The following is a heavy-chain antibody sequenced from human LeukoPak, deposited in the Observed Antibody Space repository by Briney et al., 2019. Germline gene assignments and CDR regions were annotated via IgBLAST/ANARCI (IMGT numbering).Heavy chain of an antibody. J-gene: IGHJ6*03. CDR2: INRSGST. CDR1: GVSFSGYY. Sequence: SETLSLTCAVYGVSFSGYYWSWIRQPPGKGLEWIGEINRSGSTNYNPSLKSRVTISVDTSKNQLSLKLSTVTAADTAVYYCARGLGDDFWSGYYNGYYYMDVWSKGTTVTVYS. D-gene: IGHD3-3*01. V-gene: IGHV4-34*01. CDR3: ARGLGDDFWSGYYNGYYYMDV.